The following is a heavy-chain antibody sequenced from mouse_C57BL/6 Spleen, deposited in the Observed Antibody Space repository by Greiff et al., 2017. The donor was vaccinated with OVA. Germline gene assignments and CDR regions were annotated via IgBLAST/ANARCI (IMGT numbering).Heavy chain of an antibody. D-gene: IGHD1-1*01. CDR1: GYTFTSYW. CDR2: INPSNGGT. CDR3: ARGDYGSSYVDFDV. J-gene: IGHJ1*03. V-gene: IGHV1-53*01. Sequence: VQLQQPGTELVKPGASVKLSCKASGYTFTSYWMHWVKQRPGQGLEWIGNINPSNGGTNYNEKFKSKATLTVDKSSSTAYMQLSSLTSEDSAVYYCARGDYGSSYVDFDVWGTGTTVTVSS.